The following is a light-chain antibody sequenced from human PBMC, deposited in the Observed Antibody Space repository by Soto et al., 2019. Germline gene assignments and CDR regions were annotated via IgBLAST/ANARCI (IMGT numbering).Light chain of an antibody. V-gene: IGKV3-20*01. CDR2: GAS. Sequence: EIVLTQSPGTLSLSPGERATLSCRASQSVSSSYLAWYQQKPGQAPRLLIYGASSRATGIPDRFSGSGSGRDFTLTVSRLEPEDFAVYYCQQYGSSPFGQGTKVEIK. CDR1: QSVSSSY. CDR3: QQYGSSP. J-gene: IGKJ1*01.